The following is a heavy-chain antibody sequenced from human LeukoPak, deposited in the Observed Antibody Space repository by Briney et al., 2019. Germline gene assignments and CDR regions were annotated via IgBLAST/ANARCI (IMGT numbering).Heavy chain of an antibody. CDR2: IWYGGSNK. J-gene: IGHJ4*02. V-gene: IGHV3-33*01. CDR1: GFTFSSCG. CDR3: ARDMGMVRGDY. Sequence: GSSLRLSCAASGFTFSSCGMHWVRQAPGKGREWVADIWYGGSNKYYTDSVKGRFTISRDNSKNTLYLQMNSLRAEDTAVYYRARDMGMVRGDYWGQGTLVTVSS. D-gene: IGHD6-13*01.